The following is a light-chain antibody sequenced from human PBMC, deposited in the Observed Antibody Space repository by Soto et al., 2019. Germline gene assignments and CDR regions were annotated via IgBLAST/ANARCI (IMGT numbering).Light chain of an antibody. J-gene: IGKJ3*01. Sequence: DIQMTQSPTSLSASVGDRVTITCRASQGIRNFVAWYQKKPGKAPKLLIYAASTLQSGVPSRFSGSGSGTDFAITINSLQPEDVATYYCQKYSSVPVFGPGTKVEIK. CDR3: QKYSSVPV. CDR1: QGIRNF. CDR2: AAS. V-gene: IGKV1-27*01.